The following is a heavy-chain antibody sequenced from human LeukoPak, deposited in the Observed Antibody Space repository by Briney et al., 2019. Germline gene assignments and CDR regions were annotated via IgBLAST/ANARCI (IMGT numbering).Heavy chain of an antibody. V-gene: IGHV3-48*01. D-gene: IGHD3-22*01. J-gene: IGHJ1*01. CDR3: ARDHLAYYHDSSGCSAEYFQH. CDR2: ISSSSSTI. Sequence: PGGSLRLSCAASGFTFSSYSMNWVRQAPGKGLEWVSYISSSSSTIYYADSVKGRFTISRDNAKNSLYLQMNSLRAEDTAVYYCARDHLAYYHDSSGCSAEYFQHWGQGTLITVSS. CDR1: GFTFSSYS.